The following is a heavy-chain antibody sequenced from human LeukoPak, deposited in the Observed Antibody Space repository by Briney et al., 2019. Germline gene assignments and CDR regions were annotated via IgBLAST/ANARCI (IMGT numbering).Heavy chain of an antibody. V-gene: IGHV1-2*06. D-gene: IGHD3-10*01. Sequence: GASVKVSCKASGYTFTGYYMHWVRQAPGQGLEWMGRINPNSGGTNYAQKFQGRVTMTRDTSISTAYMELSSLRSEDTAVYYCARETMVRGVTEQGYDYWGQGTLVTVSS. CDR1: GYTFTGYY. J-gene: IGHJ4*02. CDR2: INPNSGGT. CDR3: ARETMVRGVTEQGYDY.